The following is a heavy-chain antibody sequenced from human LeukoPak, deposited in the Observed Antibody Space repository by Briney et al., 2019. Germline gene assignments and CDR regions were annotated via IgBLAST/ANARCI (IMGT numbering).Heavy chain of an antibody. CDR2: IYHSGST. V-gene: IGHV4-38-2*02. CDR1: GGSISSYY. Sequence: SETLSLTCTVSGGSISSYYWSWIRQPPGKGLEWIGSIYHSGSTYYNPSLKSRVTISVDTSKNQFSLKLNSVTAADTAVYYCARGEYSSGWYFDYWGQGTLVTVSS. D-gene: IGHD6-19*01. CDR3: ARGEYSSGWYFDY. J-gene: IGHJ4*02.